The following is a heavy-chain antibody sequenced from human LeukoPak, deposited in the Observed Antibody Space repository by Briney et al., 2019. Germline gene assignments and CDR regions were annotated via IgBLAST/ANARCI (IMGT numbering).Heavy chain of an antibody. CDR3: ARDEVAARRGLGY. Sequence: SETLSLTCTVSGGSISSHYWSWIRQPPGKGLEWIGYIYYSGSTNYNPSLKSRVTISVDTTKNQFSLKLSSVTAADTAVYYCARDEVAARRGLGYWGQGTLVTVSS. CDR2: IYYSGST. CDR1: GGSISSHY. J-gene: IGHJ4*02. D-gene: IGHD6-6*01. V-gene: IGHV4-59*11.